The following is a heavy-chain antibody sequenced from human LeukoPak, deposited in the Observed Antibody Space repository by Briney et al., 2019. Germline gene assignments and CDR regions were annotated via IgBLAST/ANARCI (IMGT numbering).Heavy chain of an antibody. CDR1: GYTFTSYD. J-gene: IGHJ6*02. D-gene: IGHD6-19*01. CDR2: MNPNSGNT. V-gene: IGHV1-8*01. CDR3: ATGYSSGWYGYYYGMDV. Sequence: ASVKVSCKASGYTFTSYDINWVRQATGKGLEWMGWMNPNSGNTGYAQKFQGRVTITRNTSISTAYMELSSLRSEDTAVYYCATGYSSGWYGYYYGMDVWGQGTTVTVSS.